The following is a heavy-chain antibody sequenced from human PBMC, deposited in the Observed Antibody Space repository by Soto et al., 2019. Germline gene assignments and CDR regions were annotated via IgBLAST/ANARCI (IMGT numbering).Heavy chain of an antibody. J-gene: IGHJ4*02. CDR1: GFTFSTFW. Sequence: GGSLRLSCAASGFTFSTFWMTWVRQAPGKGLEWVANIKEDGSEKYYVDSVKGRFTIPRDNAKNSLYLQMNSLRAEDTAVYYCARRLAAAGYPNDYWGQGTLVTVSS. CDR2: IKEDGSEK. D-gene: IGHD6-13*01. CDR3: ARRLAAAGYPNDY. V-gene: IGHV3-7*03.